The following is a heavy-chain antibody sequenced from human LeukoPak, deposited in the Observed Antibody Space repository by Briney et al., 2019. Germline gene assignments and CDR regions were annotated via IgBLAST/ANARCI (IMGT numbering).Heavy chain of an antibody. J-gene: IGHJ6*03. CDR3: TSIPPGATYYYYMDV. V-gene: IGHV3-73*01. D-gene: IGHD1-14*01. Sequence: GGSLKLSCAASGFTFSDSTMHWVRQASGKGLEWVGRIRSKASSYATAYAASVKGRFTISRDDSKNTAYLQMVSLKTEDTAVYYCTSIPPGATYYYYMDVWGKGTTVTVSS. CDR1: GFTFSDST. CDR2: IRSKASSYAT.